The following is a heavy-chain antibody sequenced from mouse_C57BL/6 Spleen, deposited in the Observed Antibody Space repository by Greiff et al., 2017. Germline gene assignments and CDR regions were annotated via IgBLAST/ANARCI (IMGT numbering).Heavy chain of an antibody. D-gene: IGHD4-1*01. CDR2: IDPEAGGT. J-gene: IGHJ3*01. CDR1: GYTFTDYE. Sequence: QVQLKESGAELVRPGASVTLSCKASGYTFTDYEMHWVKQTPVHGLDWIGAIDPEAGGTAYNQKFKGKAILTVDKSSSTAYMELRSLTSEDSAVYYCAKVKDWGGIAYWGQGTLVTVSA. V-gene: IGHV1-15*01. CDR3: AKVKDWGGIAY.